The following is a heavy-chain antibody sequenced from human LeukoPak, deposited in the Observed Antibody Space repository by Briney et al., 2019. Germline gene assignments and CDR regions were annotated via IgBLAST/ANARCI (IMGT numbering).Heavy chain of an antibody. CDR3: ACRCSGAYSSGG. CDR1: GYTFTSYY. D-gene: IGHD6-25*01. Sequence: ASVKVSCKASGYTFTSYYMHWVRQAPGQGLEWMGIINPSGGSTSYAQKFQGRVTMTRDTSTSTVYMELSGLRSEDTAVYYCACRCSGAYSSGGWGQGTMVTVSS. CDR2: INPSGGST. V-gene: IGHV1-46*01. J-gene: IGHJ3*01.